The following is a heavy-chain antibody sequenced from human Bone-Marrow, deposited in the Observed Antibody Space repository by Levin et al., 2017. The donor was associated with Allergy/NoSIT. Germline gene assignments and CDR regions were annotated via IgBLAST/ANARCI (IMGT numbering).Heavy chain of an antibody. V-gene: IGHV1-2*02. Sequence: GESLKISCKASGYTFTGYYMHWVRQAPGQGLEWMGWINPNSGGTNYAQKFQGRVTMTRDTSISTAYMELSRLRSDDTAVYYCAREDYYDSSEVGAFDIWGQGTMVTVSS. CDR3: AREDYYDSSEVGAFDI. D-gene: IGHD3-22*01. CDR1: GYTFTGYY. J-gene: IGHJ3*02. CDR2: INPNSGGT.